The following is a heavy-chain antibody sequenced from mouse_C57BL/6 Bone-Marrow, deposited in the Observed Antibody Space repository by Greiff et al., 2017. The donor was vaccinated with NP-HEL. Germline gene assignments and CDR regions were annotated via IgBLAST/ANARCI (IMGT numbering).Heavy chain of an antibody. V-gene: IGHV1-18*01. CDR2: INPNNGGT. D-gene: IGHD1-1*01. CDR1: GYTFTDYN. J-gene: IGHJ3*01. Sequence: EVQLQQSGPELVKPGASVKIPCKASGYTFTDYNMDWVKQSHGKSLEWIGDINPNNGGTIYNQKFKGKATLTVDKSSSTAYMELRSLTSEDTAVYYCARKPPYYGSSPAWFAYWGQGTLVTVSA. CDR3: ARKPPYYGSSPAWFAY.